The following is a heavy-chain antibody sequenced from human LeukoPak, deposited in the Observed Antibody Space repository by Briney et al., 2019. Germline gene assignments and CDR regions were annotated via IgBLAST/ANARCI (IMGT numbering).Heavy chain of an antibody. J-gene: IGHJ4*02. Sequence: GGSLRLSCAASGFTFSSYSMNWVRQAPGKGLEWVSSISSSSSYIYYADSVKGRFTISRDNAKNLLYLQMNSLRAEDTAVYYCARDGDYYDSSGGFDYWGQGTLVTVSS. D-gene: IGHD3-22*01. V-gene: IGHV3-21*01. CDR1: GFTFSSYS. CDR3: ARDGDYYDSSGGFDY. CDR2: ISSSSSYI.